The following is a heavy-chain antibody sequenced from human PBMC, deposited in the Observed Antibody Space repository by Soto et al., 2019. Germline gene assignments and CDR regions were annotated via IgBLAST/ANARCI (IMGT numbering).Heavy chain of an antibody. J-gene: IGHJ6*04. CDR2: IDNAGTDS. Sequence: PGGSLRLSCAASGFTLSGRSMHWVRQAPGKGLVWVSGIDNAGTDSTYADSVKGRFTSSRDNAKNMLYLQMNSLRVEDMAVYYCARGWFGPDVWGKGTTVTGSS. D-gene: IGHD3-10*01. CDR3: ARGWFGPDV. CDR1: GFTLSGRS. V-gene: IGHV3-74*01.